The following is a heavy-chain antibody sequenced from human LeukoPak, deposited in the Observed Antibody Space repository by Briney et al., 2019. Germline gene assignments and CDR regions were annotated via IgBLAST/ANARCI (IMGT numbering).Heavy chain of an antibody. CDR1: GGSFSGYY. CDR2: INHSGST. D-gene: IGHD4-17*01. CDR3: ARGDYGDYSNFDD. Sequence: SETLSLTCAVYGGSFSGYYWSWIRQPPGKGLEWIGEINHSGSTNYNPSLKSRVTISVDTSKNQFSLKLSSVTAADTAVYYCARGDYGDYSNFDDWGQGTLVTVSS. J-gene: IGHJ4*02. V-gene: IGHV4-34*01.